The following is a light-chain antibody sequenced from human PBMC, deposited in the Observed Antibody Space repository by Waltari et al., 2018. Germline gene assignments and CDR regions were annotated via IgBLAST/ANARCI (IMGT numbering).Light chain of an antibody. CDR1: PCCSSIS. Sequence: RASPCCSSISLVWLQQKPGQAPRLVIYGTSNRATGFPDRFSVSGSGTDFTLTISRLEPEDFAMYYCQQYDGSVLTFGGGTKVEL. V-gene: IGKV3-20*01. J-gene: IGKJ4*01. CDR2: GTS. CDR3: QQYDGSVLT.